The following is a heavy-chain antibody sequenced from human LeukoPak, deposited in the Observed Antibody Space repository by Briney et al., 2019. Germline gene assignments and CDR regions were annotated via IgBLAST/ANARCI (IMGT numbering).Heavy chain of an antibody. CDR2: VFYNGIT. V-gene: IGHV4-59*01. CDR1: GGSTINYY. D-gene: IGHD2-2*01. Sequence: PSETLSLTCSVSGGSTINYYWSWIRQPPGKGLEYIGYVFYNGITKYNPSLRSRVTISVDTSQNQFSLKLRTVTAADTAVYYCARLPCTSCPSDYWGQGTLVTVSS. J-gene: IGHJ4*02. CDR3: ARLPCTSCPSDY.